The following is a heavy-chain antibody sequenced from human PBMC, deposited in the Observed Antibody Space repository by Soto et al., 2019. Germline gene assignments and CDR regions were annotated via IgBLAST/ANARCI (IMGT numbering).Heavy chain of an antibody. CDR1: GGSVSSGSYY. CDR3: ARDLLGHRDY. V-gene: IGHV4-61*01. CDR2: IYYIGST. J-gene: IGHJ4*02. Sequence: QVQLQESGPGLVKPSETLSLTCTVSGGSVSSGSYYWSWIRQPPGKGLEWIGYIYYIGSTNYNPSLMSRVTISVDTSKNQCSLKLSSVTAADTAVYYCARDLLGHRDYWGQGTLVTVSS. D-gene: IGHD2-8*02.